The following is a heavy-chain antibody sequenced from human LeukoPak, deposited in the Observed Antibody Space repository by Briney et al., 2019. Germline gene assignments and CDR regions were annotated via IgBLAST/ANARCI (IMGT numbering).Heavy chain of an antibody. J-gene: IGHJ4*02. CDR2: INHSGST. Sequence: SETLSLTCAVYGGSFSGYYWSWIRQPPGKGLEWIGEINHSGSTNYNPSLKSRVTISVDTSKNQFSLKLSSVTPADTAVYYCARLEGEQLVVWGQGTLVTVSS. CDR3: ARLEGEQLVV. V-gene: IGHV4-34*01. CDR1: GGSFSGYY. D-gene: IGHD6-13*01.